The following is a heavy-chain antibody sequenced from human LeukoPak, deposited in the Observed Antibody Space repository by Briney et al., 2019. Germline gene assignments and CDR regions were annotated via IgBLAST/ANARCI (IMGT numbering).Heavy chain of an antibody. CDR2: ISGSGGST. CDR3: AKDHGSLLWFGELSGLGY. V-gene: IGHV3-23*01. D-gene: IGHD3-10*01. Sequence: GGSLRLSCAASGFTFTTYSMNWVRQAPGKGLEWVSAISGSGGSTYYADSVKGRFTISRDNSKNTLYLQMNSLRAEDTAVYYCAKDHGSLLWFGELSGLGYWGQGTLVTVSS. CDR1: GFTFTTYS. J-gene: IGHJ4*02.